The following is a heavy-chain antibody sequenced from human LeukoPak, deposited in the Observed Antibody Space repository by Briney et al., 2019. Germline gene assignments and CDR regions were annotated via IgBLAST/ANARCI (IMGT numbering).Heavy chain of an antibody. CDR3: ARDPGYGLGVDYGDY. CDR2: IHRGGNT. Sequence: GGSLRLSCAASGFAVSGNYMSWVRQAPGKGLEWLSVIHRGGNTYYADSVKGRYTISRDSSKNTVFLQMDSLRAEDTAVFYCARDPGYGLGVDYGDYWGQGTLVTVSS. J-gene: IGHJ4*02. D-gene: IGHD3-10*01. CDR1: GFAVSGNY. V-gene: IGHV3-66*01.